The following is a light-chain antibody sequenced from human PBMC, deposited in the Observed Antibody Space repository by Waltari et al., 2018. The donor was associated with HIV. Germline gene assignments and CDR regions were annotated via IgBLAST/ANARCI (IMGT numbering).Light chain of an antibody. CDR2: EIR. Sequence: QSALTPPAYVSGSPGESIAISCTGTRSDVRGYNYLSWYQQHPGKAHKLMIYEIRNRPSGSSNRFSGSKSGNTASLTISGLQAEDEADYYCISYTRNNKVFGNGTKVTVL. CDR1: RSDVRGYNY. CDR3: ISYTRNNKV. J-gene: IGLJ1*01. V-gene: IGLV2-14*01.